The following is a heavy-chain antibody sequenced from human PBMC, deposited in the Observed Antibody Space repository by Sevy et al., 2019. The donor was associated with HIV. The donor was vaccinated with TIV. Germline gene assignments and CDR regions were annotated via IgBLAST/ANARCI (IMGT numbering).Heavy chain of an antibody. J-gene: IGHJ4*02. CDR2: ILYGGST. D-gene: IGHD6-13*01. V-gene: IGHV4-30-4*01. CDR3: ARGVASSGAYKFDY. Sequence: SETLSLTCTVSGGSVGNDDYYWSWIRQPPGKGLEWIGYILYGGSTYYNPSLKSRGSISVDTSKNHFSLRLRSVTAADTAVYYCARGVASSGAYKFDYWGPGTLVTVSS. CDR1: GGSVGNDDYY.